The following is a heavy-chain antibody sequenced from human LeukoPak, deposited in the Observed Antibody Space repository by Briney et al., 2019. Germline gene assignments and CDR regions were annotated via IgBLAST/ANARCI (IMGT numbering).Heavy chain of an antibody. V-gene: IGHV3-48*01. CDR2: IGSSSSTI. J-gene: IGHJ4*02. CDR3: ARVVKYYDFWSGHEPLLDY. Sequence: GGSLRLSCAASGFTFSSYSMNWVRQAPGKGLEWVSYIGSSSSTIYYADSVKGRFTISRDNAKNSLYLQMNSLRAEDTAVYYCARVVKYYDFWSGHEPLLDYWGQGTLVTVSS. CDR1: GFTFSSYS. D-gene: IGHD3-3*01.